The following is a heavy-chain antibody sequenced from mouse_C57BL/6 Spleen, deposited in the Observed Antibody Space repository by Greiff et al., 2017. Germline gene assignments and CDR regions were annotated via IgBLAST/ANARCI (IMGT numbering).Heavy chain of an antibody. V-gene: IGHV5-4*01. J-gene: IGHJ2*01. Sequence: EVKLVESGGGLVKPGGSLKLSCAASGFTFSSYAMSWVRQTPEKRLEWVATISDGGSYTYYPDNVKGRFTISRDNAKNNLYLQMSHLKSEDTAMYYCARDELDYWGQGTTRTVSS. D-gene: IGHD4-1*01. CDR2: ISDGGSYT. CDR1: GFTFSSYA. CDR3: ARDELDY.